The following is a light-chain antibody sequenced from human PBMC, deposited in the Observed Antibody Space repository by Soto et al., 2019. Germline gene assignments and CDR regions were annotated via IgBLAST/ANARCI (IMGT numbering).Light chain of an antibody. V-gene: IGLV1-47*01. CDR3: SARDDSLSGVV. J-gene: IGLJ2*01. CDR1: SSNIGSNH. Sequence: QSVLTQPPSTSGTPGQRVTISCSGSSSNIGSNHVYWYQQFPGMAPKLLMYRSDQRPTGVPDRFSGSKSRTSASLAISGLRYDDEADYYCSARDDSLSGVVFGGGTKLTVL. CDR2: RSD.